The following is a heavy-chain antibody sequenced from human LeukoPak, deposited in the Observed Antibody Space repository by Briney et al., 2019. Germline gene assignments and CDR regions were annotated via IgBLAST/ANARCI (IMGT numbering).Heavy chain of an antibody. CDR1: GITLSNYG. V-gene: IGHV3-23*01. D-gene: IGHD2-2*01. CDR3: ARDGAVPAAIKSAMDV. J-gene: IGHJ6*03. Sequence: GGSLRLSCAVSGITLSNYGMSWVRQAPGKGLEWVAGISDSGGRTNYADSVKGRFTISRDNPKNTLYLQMNSLRAEDTAVYYCARDGAVPAAIKSAMDVWGKGTTVTVSS. CDR2: ISDSGGRT.